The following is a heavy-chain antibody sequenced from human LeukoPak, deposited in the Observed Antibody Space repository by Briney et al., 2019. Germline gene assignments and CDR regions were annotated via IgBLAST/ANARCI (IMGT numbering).Heavy chain of an antibody. V-gene: IGHV3-9*01. CDR1: GFRLDVYA. D-gene: IGHD3-10*01. CDR3: AKDFSYYYGSWSHGVGY. Sequence: GGSLRLSCAASGFRLDVYAMHWVRQAPGKGLEWVSVISWNGGSIDYADSVKGRYTICRANAKNSLYLQMNSLRAEDTALYFCAKDFSYYYGSWSHGVGYWGQGTLVTVSS. CDR2: ISWNGGSI. J-gene: IGHJ4*02.